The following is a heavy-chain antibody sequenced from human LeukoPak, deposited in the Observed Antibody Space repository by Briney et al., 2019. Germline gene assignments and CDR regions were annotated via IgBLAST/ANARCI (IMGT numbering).Heavy chain of an antibody. Sequence: AAVKLTFTASAYTFSIYHVSLVRQAPGQGLEWMGWINTYDSNPNYAQNFQRRVAMTTDTSTSTAYMELRSLRSDDTSVYYCARDFATWYFAYWGQGTLVTVSS. D-gene: IGHD2-15*01. V-gene: IGHV1-18*01. CDR2: INTYDSNP. CDR1: AYTFSIYH. J-gene: IGHJ4*02. CDR3: ARDFATWYFAY.